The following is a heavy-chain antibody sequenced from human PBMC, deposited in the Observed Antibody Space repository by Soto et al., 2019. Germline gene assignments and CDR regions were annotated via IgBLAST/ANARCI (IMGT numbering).Heavy chain of an antibody. V-gene: IGHV4-4*02. CDR2: IYHTGIT. CDR3: ARVNFYASYGYLDGPYYFDC. D-gene: IGHD3-22*01. Sequence: QVQLQESGPGLVKPSGTLSLTCAVSGDSISSSNWWTWVSQPPGKGLEWIGDIYHTGITNYNPSLESRFTMSLERSMTNFPLRLGSVVAADTAMYYCARVNFYASYGYLDGPYYFDCWGQGALVTVSS. J-gene: IGHJ4*02. CDR1: GDSISSSNW.